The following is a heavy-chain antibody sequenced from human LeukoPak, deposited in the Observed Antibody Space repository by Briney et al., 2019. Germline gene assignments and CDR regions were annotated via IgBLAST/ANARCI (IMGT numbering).Heavy chain of an antibody. CDR1: GYTFTSYG. CDR2: ISAYNGNT. Sequence: ASVKVSCKASGYTFTSYGISWVRQAPGQGLEWMGWISAYNGNTNYAQKLQGRVTMTTDTSTSTAYMELRSLRSDDTAVYYCARDLEYGGFLEWLSQGGYWGQGTLVTVSS. J-gene: IGHJ4*02. D-gene: IGHD3-3*01. V-gene: IGHV1-18*01. CDR3: ARDLEYGGFLEWLSQGGY.